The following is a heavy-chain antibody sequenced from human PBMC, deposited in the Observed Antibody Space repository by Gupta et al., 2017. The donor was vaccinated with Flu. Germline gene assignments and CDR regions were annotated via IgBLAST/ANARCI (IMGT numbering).Heavy chain of an antibody. V-gene: IGHV5-51*03. J-gene: IGHJ4*02. CDR1: GYSFTSYW. CDR2: IYPGDSDT. Sequence: EVQLVQSGAEVKKPGESLKISCKGPGYSFTSYWIGWVRPMHGKGLEWMGIIYPGDSDTRYSPSFQGQVTISADKSISTAYLQWSSLKASDTAMYYCAIASVLRDSSGYYSTYYFDYWGQGTLVTGAS. D-gene: IGHD3-22*01. CDR3: AIASVLRDSSGYYSTYYFDY.